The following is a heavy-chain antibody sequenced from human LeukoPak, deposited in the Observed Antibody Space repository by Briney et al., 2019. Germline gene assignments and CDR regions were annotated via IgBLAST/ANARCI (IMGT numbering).Heavy chain of an antibody. CDR3: ATSRNCTNGVCYWWDSFDY. V-gene: IGHV3-23*01. Sequence: GGSLRLSCAASGFTFSSYAMTWVRQAPGKGLEGVSAIRGNGDTTYHADSVKGRFTISRDNSKNTLYLQMNGLSAEDTAIYYCATSRNCTNGVCYWWDSFDYWGQGTLVTVSS. D-gene: IGHD2-8*01. CDR2: IRGNGDTT. CDR1: GFTFSSYA. J-gene: IGHJ4*02.